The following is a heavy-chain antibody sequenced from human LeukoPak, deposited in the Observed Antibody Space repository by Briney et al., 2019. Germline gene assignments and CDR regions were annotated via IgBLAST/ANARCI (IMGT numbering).Heavy chain of an antibody. Sequence: GGSLRLSCAASGFTFSSYSMTWVRQAPGKGLEWVSYISSSSSTIYYADSVKGRFTISRDNAKNSLYLQMNSLRAEDTAVYYCAKDPSRGFWSGYSDYWGQGTLVTVSS. CDR3: AKDPSRGFWSGYSDY. J-gene: IGHJ4*02. CDR2: ISSSSSTI. D-gene: IGHD3-3*01. V-gene: IGHV3-48*04. CDR1: GFTFSSYS.